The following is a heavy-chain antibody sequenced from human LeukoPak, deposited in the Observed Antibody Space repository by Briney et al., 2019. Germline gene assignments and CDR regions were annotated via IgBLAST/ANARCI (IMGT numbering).Heavy chain of an antibody. CDR2: ISSSSSYI. D-gene: IGHD6-13*01. J-gene: IGHJ4*02. Sequence: GGSLRLSCAASGFTFSSYSMNWVRQAPGKGLEWVSSISSSSSYIYYADSVKGRFTISRDNAKNSLYLQMNSLRAEDTAVYYCARDRWVAAAGPPFDYRGQGTLVTVSS. CDR3: ARDRWVAAAGPPFDY. CDR1: GFTFSSYS. V-gene: IGHV3-21*01.